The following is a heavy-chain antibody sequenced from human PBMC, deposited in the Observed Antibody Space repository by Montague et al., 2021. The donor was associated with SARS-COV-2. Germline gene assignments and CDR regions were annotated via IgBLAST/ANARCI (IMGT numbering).Heavy chain of an antibody. CDR2: MYYSGST. CDR3: ARDFDY. J-gene: IGHJ4*02. Sequence: SETLSLTCTVSGASISSYYWSWIRQPPGKGLEWIGYMYYSGSTNYNPSLKSRVILSVDTSKNQFSLKLSSVTAADTAVYYCARDFDYWGQGTLVTVSS. V-gene: IGHV4-59*13. CDR1: GASISSYY.